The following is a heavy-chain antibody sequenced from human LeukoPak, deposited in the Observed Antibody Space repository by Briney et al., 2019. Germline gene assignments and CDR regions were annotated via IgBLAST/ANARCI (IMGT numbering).Heavy chain of an antibody. J-gene: IGHJ6*03. CDR3: ARDRRITMLRGAPYGSYYYYYYMDV. V-gene: IGHV4-61*02. D-gene: IGHD3-10*01. Sequence: PSETLSLTCTVSGGSISSGSYYWNWIRQPAGKGLEWIGRFYTSGSTYYNPSLKSRVTISVDTSKNQFSLKLTSVTAADTAVYYCARDRRITMLRGAPYGSYYYYYYMDVWGKGTTVTISS. CDR1: GGSISSGSYY. CDR2: FYTSGST.